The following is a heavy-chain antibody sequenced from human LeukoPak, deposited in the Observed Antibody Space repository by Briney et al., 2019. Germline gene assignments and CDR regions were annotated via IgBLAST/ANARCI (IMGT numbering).Heavy chain of an antibody. CDR2: ISGSGGST. Sequence: GGSLRLSCAASGFTFSSYAMSWVRQAPGKGLEWVSAISGSGGSTSYADSVKGRFTISRDNSKNTLYLQMNSLRAEDTAVYYCAKGWDVVVVAATPIDYWGQGTLVTVSS. CDR3: AKGWDVVVVAATPIDY. J-gene: IGHJ4*02. V-gene: IGHV3-23*01. CDR1: GFTFSSYA. D-gene: IGHD2-15*01.